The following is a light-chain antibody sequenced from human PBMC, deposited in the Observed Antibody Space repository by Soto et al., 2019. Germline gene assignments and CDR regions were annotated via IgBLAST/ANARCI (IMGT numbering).Light chain of an antibody. Sequence: ETVLTQSPATLSLSPGDRATLSCRASQSVSRFFAWYPQKPGQAPRLLIYGVSNRATGVPPRFSGSGSGTDFTLSISSLEPEDSAVYYCQQRFTWPLTFGGGTKVEIK. V-gene: IGKV3-11*01. J-gene: IGKJ4*01. CDR3: QQRFTWPLT. CDR2: GVS. CDR1: QSVSRF.